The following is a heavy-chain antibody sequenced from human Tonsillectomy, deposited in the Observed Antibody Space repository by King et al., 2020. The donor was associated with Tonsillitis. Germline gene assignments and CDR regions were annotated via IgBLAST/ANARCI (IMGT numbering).Heavy chain of an antibody. CDR1: GYSFTNNW. CDR3: AKHRGGYFASGTFDY. CDR2: IYPGDADT. V-gene: IGHV5-51*01. J-gene: IGHJ4*02. Sequence: VQLVESGAEVKKPGESLKISCKGSGYSFTNNWIGCVRQMPGKGLEWMGFIYPGDADTTYSPSFQGQVTISADKSISTAYLQWSSLKASDTAMYYCAKHRGGYFASGTFDYWGQGTLVTVSS. D-gene: IGHD3-10*01.